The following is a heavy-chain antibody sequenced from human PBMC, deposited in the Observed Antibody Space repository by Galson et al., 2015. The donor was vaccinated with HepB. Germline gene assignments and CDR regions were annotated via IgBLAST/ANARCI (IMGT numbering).Heavy chain of an antibody. CDR1: GFTFSSYS. D-gene: IGHD1-26*01. CDR3: ARSVGNEYFDL. V-gene: IGHV3-21*04. J-gene: IGHJ5*02. CDR2: ISSSSSYI. Sequence: SLRLSCAASGFTFSSYSMNWVRQAPGKGLEWVSSISSSSSYIYYADSVKGRFTISRDNSKNTLYLQMNSLRAEDTAVYYCARSVGNEYFDLWGQGTLVTVSS.